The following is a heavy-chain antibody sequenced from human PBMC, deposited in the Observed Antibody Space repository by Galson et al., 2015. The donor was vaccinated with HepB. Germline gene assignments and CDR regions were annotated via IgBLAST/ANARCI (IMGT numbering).Heavy chain of an antibody. CDR1: GFTVSRNY. CDR2: IYSDGST. CDR3: ARDKGQGYFDY. Sequence: SLRLSCAASGFTVSRNYMSWVRQAPGKGLEWVSVIYSDGSTYYADSVKGRFTISRHNSKNALYLQMNSLRVEDTAVYYCARDKGQGYFDYWGRGILVTVSS. V-gene: IGHV3-53*04. J-gene: IGHJ4*02.